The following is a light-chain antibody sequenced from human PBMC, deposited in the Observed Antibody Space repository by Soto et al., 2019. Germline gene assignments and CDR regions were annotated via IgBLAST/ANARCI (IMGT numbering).Light chain of an antibody. Sequence: QSVLTQPASVSGSPGQSITISCTGTSSDVGSYNLVSWYQQHPGKAPKLMIYEGSKRPSGVSNRFSGSKSGNTASLTISGLQAEDEADYYCCSYAGSSTFEIGGVTQLTVL. CDR1: SSDVGSYNL. V-gene: IGLV2-23*03. CDR3: CSYAGSSTFE. J-gene: IGLJ2*01. CDR2: EGS.